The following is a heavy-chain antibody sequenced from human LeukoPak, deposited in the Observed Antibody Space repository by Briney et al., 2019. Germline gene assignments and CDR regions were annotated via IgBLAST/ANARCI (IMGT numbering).Heavy chain of an antibody. D-gene: IGHD6-19*01. CDR3: ARDRRAVAGTSGGPKTRAKYYFDY. V-gene: IGHV3-30-3*01. Sequence: GGSLRLSCAASGFTFSSYAMHWVRQAPGKGLEWVAVISYDGSNKYYADSVKGRFTISRDNSKNTLYLQMNSLRAEDTAVYYCARDRRAVAGTSGGPKTRAKYYFDYWGQGTLVTVSS. CDR2: ISYDGSNK. CDR1: GFTFSSYA. J-gene: IGHJ4*02.